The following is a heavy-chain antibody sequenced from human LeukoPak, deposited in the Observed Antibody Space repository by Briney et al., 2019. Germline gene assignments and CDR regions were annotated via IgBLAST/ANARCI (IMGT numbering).Heavy chain of an antibody. V-gene: IGHV4-30-2*01. D-gene: IGHD6-13*01. CDR3: ARGIAAAGSFYYYYYGMDV. CDR2: IYHSGST. J-gene: IGHJ6*02. CDR1: GGSISSGGYS. Sequence: SETLSLTCAVSGGSISSGGYSWSWIRQPPGTGLEWIGYIYHSGSTYYNPSLKSRVTISVDRSKNQFSLKLSSVTAADTAVYYCARGIAAAGSFYYYYYGMDVWGQGTTVTVSS.